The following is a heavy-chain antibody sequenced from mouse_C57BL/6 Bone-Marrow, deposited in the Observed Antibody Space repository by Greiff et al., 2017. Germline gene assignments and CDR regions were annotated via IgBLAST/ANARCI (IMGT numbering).Heavy chain of an antibody. Sequence: VQLQQSGPVLVKPGASVKMSCKASGYTFTDYYMNWVKQSHGKSLEWIGVINPYNGGTSYNQKFKGKATLTVDKSSSTAYMELNSLTSEDSAVYYCARRAYYYYAVDYWGQGTSVTVSS. J-gene: IGHJ4*01. CDR2: INPYNGGT. CDR3: ARRAYYYYAVDY. V-gene: IGHV1-19*01. CDR1: GYTFTDYY.